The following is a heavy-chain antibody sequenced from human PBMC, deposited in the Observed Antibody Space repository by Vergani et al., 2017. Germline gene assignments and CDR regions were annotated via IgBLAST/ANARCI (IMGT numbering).Heavy chain of an antibody. V-gene: IGHV1-46*01. CDR2: INPSGGST. D-gene: IGHD3-3*01. CDR1: GYTFTSYY. CDR3: ASASLSNYDFWSGYFVDAFDI. J-gene: IGHJ3*02. Sequence: QVQLVQSGAEVKKPGASVKVSCKASGYTFTSYYMHWVRQAPGQGLEWMGIINPSGGSTSYAQKFQGRVTMTRDTSTSTVYMELSSLRSEDTAVYYCASASLSNYDFWSGYFVDAFDIWGQGTMVTVSS.